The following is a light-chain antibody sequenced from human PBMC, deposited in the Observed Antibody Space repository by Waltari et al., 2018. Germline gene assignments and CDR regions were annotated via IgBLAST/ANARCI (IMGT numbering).Light chain of an antibody. CDR2: ENI. CDR1: RSNIGAGYY. V-gene: IGLV1-40*01. Sequence: QSVLTQPPSTSGAPGQRITISCTGTRSNIGAGYYVSWYQQFPGTAPKLPIYENINRPSGVSDRFSGSKSGTSASLTITGLQSEDEADYYCSAWDTSLSAVLFGGGTRLTVL. CDR3: SAWDTSLSAVL. J-gene: IGLJ2*01.